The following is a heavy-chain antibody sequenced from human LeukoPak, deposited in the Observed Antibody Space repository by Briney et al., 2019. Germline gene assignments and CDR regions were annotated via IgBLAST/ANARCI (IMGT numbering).Heavy chain of an antibody. D-gene: IGHD5-24*01. Sequence: GASVKVSCKASGGTFSSYAISWVRQAPGQGLEWMGGIIPIFGTANYAQKFQGSVTITTDESTSTAYMELSSLRSEDTAVYYCARGRDGYRLIEYYFDYWGQGTLVAVSS. CDR3: ARGRDGYRLIEYYFDY. V-gene: IGHV1-69*05. J-gene: IGHJ4*02. CDR2: IIPIFGTA. CDR1: GGTFSSYA.